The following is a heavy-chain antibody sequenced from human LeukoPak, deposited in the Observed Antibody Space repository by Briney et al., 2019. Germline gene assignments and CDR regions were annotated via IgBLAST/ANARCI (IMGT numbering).Heavy chain of an antibody. V-gene: IGHV3-13*01. CDR1: GFTFSNSD. J-gene: IGHJ4*02. D-gene: IGHD6-13*01. CDR3: ARAPRIAADRAPLDY. Sequence: GGSLRLSCAASGFTFSNSDMHWVRQAPGKGLEWVSAIGVPGDTYYPDSVKGRFTISRDNARKSLFLQMNSLRAEDTAVYYCARAPRIAADRAPLDYWGQGTLVTVSS. CDR2: IGVPGDT.